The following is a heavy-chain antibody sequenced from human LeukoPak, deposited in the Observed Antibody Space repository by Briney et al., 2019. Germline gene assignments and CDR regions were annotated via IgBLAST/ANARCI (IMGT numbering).Heavy chain of an antibody. CDR3: AKDYSGYDLFDY. D-gene: IGHD5-12*01. V-gene: IGHV3-33*06. J-gene: IGHJ4*02. Sequence: GGSLRLSCAASGFTFSSYGMHWVRQAPGKGLEWVAVIWYDGSDKYYADSVKGRFTISRDNSKNTLYLQMNSLRAEDTAVYYCAKDYSGYDLFDYWGQGTLVTVSS. CDR1: GFTFSSYG. CDR2: IWYDGSDK.